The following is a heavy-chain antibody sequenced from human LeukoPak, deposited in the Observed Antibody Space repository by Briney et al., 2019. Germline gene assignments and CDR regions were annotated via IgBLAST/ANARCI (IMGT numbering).Heavy chain of an antibody. V-gene: IGHV4-59*01. D-gene: IGHD3-16*02. CDR2: IYYSGST. J-gene: IGHJ4*02. CDR1: GGSFSGYY. CDR3: ARGGVIWTFDY. Sequence: SETLSLTCAVYGGSFSGYYWSWIRQPPGKGLEWIGYIYYSGSTNYNPSLKSRVTISVDTSKNQFSLKLSSVTAADTAVYYCARGGVIWTFDYWGQGILVTVSS.